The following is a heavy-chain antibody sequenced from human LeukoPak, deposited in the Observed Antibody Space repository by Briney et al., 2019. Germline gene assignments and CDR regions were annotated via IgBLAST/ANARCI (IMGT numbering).Heavy chain of an antibody. CDR3: AKSNMVAAALPDY. CDR1: GFTFSSYG. Sequence: PGGSLRLSCAASGFTFSSYGMHWVRQAPGKGLEWVAFIRYDGSNKYYADSVKGRFTISRDNSKNTLYLQMNSLRAEDTAVYYCAKSNMVAAALPDYWGQGTLVTVSS. CDR2: IRYDGSNK. V-gene: IGHV3-30*02. J-gene: IGHJ4*02. D-gene: IGHD6-13*01.